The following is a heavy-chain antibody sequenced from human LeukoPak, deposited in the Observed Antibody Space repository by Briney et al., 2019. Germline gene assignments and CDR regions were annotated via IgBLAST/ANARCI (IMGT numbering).Heavy chain of an antibody. J-gene: IGHJ4*02. Sequence: GGSLRLSCAASGFTFSSYGMHWVRQAPGKGLEWVAFIRYDGSNKYYADSVKGRFTISRDNSKNTLYLQMNSLRAEDTAVCYCAKDLGSGQWLVLDYWGQGTLVTVSS. V-gene: IGHV3-30*02. D-gene: IGHD6-19*01. CDR2: IRYDGSNK. CDR3: AKDLGSGQWLVLDY. CDR1: GFTFSSYG.